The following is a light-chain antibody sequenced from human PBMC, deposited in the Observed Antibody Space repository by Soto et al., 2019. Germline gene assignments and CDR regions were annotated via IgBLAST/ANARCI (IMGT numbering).Light chain of an antibody. CDR2: DAS. CDR1: QSISSW. CDR3: QQYNSEGT. J-gene: IGKJ1*01. V-gene: IGKV1-5*01. Sequence: DIQMTQSPSTLSASVGDRVTITCRASQSISSWLAWYQQKPGKAPKLLIYDASSLESGVPSRFSGSGSGTEFTLTISSLQPDDFATYYCQQYNSEGTFCQETKVEIK.